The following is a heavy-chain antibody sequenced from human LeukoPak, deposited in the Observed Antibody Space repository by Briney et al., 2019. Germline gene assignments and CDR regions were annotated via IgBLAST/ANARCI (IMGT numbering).Heavy chain of an antibody. CDR3: ARGRATGITIFGVVIPKDSYPADY. D-gene: IGHD3-3*01. Sequence: PSETLSLTCTVSGDSISSSSSCWGWIRQPPGKGLEWIGNIYHAGNTYYNPSLKSRVTISVDTSKNQFSLKLSSVTAADTAVYYCARGRATGITIFGVVIPKDSYPADYWGQGTLVTVSS. J-gene: IGHJ4*02. CDR1: GDSISSSSSC. V-gene: IGHV4-39*07. CDR2: IYHAGNT.